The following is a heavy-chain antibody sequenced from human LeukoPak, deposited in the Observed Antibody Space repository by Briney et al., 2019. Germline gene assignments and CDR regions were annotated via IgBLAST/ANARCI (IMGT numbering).Heavy chain of an antibody. CDR1: GFAFRKYR. D-gene: IGHD3-3*01. CDR3: VRASGYLHDFDF. CDR2: ISKDGATR. Sequence: QPGGSLRLSCEASGFAFRKYRMHWVRQAPGKGLVWVSFISKDGATRTYVDSVRDRFTIFRDNSKNILFLQMNSLKSEDPAMYYCVRASGYLHDFDFWGQGTLVTVSS. V-gene: IGHV3-74*03. J-gene: IGHJ4*02.